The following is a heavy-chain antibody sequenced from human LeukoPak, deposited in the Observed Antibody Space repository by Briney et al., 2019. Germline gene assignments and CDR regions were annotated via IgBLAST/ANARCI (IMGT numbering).Heavy chain of an antibody. J-gene: IGHJ5*02. V-gene: IGHV1-69*13. CDR2: IIPIFGTA. Sequence: ASVKVSCKASGGTFSSYAISWVRQAPGQGLEWMGGIIPIFGTANYAQKFQGRVTITADESTSTAYMELSSLRSEDTAVYCCVGYCSGGSCYPLWFDPWGQGTLVTVSS. CDR3: VGYCSGGSCYPLWFDP. D-gene: IGHD2-15*01. CDR1: GGTFSSYA.